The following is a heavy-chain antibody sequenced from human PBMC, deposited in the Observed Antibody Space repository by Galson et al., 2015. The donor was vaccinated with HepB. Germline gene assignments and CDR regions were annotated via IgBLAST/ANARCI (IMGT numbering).Heavy chain of an antibody. D-gene: IGHD1-26*01. CDR1: GFTFSSYS. CDR3: ARGSGSYYELDY. CDR2: ISSSSSYI. Sequence: SLRLSCAASGFTFSSYSMNWVRQAPGKGLEWVSSISSSSSYIYYADSVRGRFTISRDNAKNSLYLQMNSLRAEDTAVYYCARGSGSYYELDYWGQGTLVTVSS. J-gene: IGHJ4*02. V-gene: IGHV3-21*01.